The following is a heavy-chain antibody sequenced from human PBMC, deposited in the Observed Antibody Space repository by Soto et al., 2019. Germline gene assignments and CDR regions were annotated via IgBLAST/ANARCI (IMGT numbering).Heavy chain of an antibody. V-gene: IGHV1-8*01. CDR3: TRLVVAATPRYYYYYMDV. J-gene: IGHJ6*03. CDR2: MNPNSGNT. CDR1: GYTFTSYD. D-gene: IGHD2-15*01. Sequence: QVQLVQSGAEVKKPGASVKVSCKASGYTFTSYDINWVRQATGQGLEWMGWMNPNSGNTGYAQQFQGRVTMTRNTSISTAYMELSSLSSADTAVYYCTRLVVAATPRYYYYYMDVWGKGTTVTVSS.